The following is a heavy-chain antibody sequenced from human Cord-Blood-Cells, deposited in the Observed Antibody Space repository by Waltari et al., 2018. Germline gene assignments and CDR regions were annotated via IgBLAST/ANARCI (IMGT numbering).Heavy chain of an antibody. J-gene: IGHJ4*02. CDR2: VDPEDGET. D-gene: IGHD1-26*01. Sequence: EVQLVQSGAEVKKPGATAKIPCKVSGYTFTDYYMHWGQQAPGKGLEWMGLVDPEDGETIDAEKFQGRVTITADTSTDTAYMELSSLRSEDTAVYYCATDVRSLPDSGMLDYWGQGTLVTVSS. CDR1: GYTFTDYY. V-gene: IGHV1-69-2*01. CDR3: ATDVRSLPDSGMLDY.